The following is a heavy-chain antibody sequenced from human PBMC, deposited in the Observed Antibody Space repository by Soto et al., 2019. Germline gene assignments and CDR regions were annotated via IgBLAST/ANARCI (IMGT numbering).Heavy chain of an antibody. CDR3: AKDATRTSGWYYFDY. V-gene: IGHV3-23*01. Sequence: PGGSLRLSCAASGFSFSNYAMGWVRQAQGKGLEWVSVIDYSGGTTYYADSMKGRFTISRDNSKSTLYLQMNSLRPEDTAAYYCAKDATRTSGWYYFDYWGQGALVTVSS. CDR2: IDYSGGTT. J-gene: IGHJ4*02. CDR1: GFSFSNYA. D-gene: IGHD6-19*01.